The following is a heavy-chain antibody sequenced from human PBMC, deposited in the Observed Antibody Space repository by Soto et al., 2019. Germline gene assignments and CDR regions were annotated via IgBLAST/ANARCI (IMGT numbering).Heavy chain of an antibody. V-gene: IGHV3-48*03. Sequence: PGGSLRLSCAASGFTFSNYEMNWVRQAPGKGLEWVSYISSRGKSISYADSVKGRFTISRDNAKNSLYLQMNSLRAEDTAIYYCARDQEKYSGYDLGIDYWGHGTLVTVSS. CDR2: ISSRGKSI. J-gene: IGHJ4*01. CDR3: ARDQEKYSGYDLGIDY. CDR1: GFTFSNYE. D-gene: IGHD5-12*01.